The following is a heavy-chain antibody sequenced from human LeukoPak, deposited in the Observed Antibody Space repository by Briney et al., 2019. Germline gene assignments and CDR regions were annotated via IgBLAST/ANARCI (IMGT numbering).Heavy chain of an antibody. CDR3: ARGRYSSSWERYWFDP. J-gene: IGHJ5*02. V-gene: IGHV1-8*01. CDR2: MNPNSGNT. Sequence: VKVSCKASGYTFTSYDINWVRQATGQGLEWMGWMNPNSGNTGYAQKFQGRVTMTRNTSISTAYMELSSLRSEDTAVYYCARGRYSSSWERYWFDPWGQGTLVTVSS. CDR1: GYTFTSYD. D-gene: IGHD6-13*01.